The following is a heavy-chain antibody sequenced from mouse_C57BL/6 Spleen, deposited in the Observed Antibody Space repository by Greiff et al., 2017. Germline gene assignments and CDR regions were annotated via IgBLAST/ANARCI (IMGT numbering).Heavy chain of an antibody. V-gene: IGHV2-5*01. D-gene: IGHD2-5*01. CDR3: AKTSNYGYWYFGV. CDR1: GFSLTSYG. CDR2: IWRGGST. J-gene: IGHJ1*03. Sequence: QVQLKQSGPGLVQPSQSLSITCTVSGFSLTSYGVHWVRQSPGKGLEWLGVIWRGGSTDYNAAFMSRLSITKDNSKSQVFFKMNSLQADDTAIYCCAKTSNYGYWYFGVWGTGTTVNVSS.